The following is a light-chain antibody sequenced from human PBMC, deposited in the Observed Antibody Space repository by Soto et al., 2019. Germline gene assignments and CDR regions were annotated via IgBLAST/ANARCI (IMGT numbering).Light chain of an antibody. CDR2: EDS. V-gene: IGLV2-23*02. Sequence: QSALTQPASVSGSPGQSITISCAGTSSDIGSYNLVSWYQQHPDKAPKLIIFEDSKRPSGVSIRFSASKSGNTASLTISGLQAEDGAHYYCCSYAGGSSVVFGGGTKLTVL. CDR3: CSYAGGSSVV. CDR1: SSDIGSYNL. J-gene: IGLJ2*01.